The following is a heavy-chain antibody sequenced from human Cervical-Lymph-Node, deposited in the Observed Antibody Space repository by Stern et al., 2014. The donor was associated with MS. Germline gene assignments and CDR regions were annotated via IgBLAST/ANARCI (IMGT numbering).Heavy chain of an antibody. CDR2: ISAYNRNT. V-gene: IGHV1-18*01. D-gene: IGHD6-19*01. CDR1: GYTFTSYG. J-gene: IGHJ5*02. CDR3: AREEEWAGIRYWFDP. Sequence: VQLEESGAEVKKPGASVKVSCKASGYTFTSYGISWVRQAPGQGLEWMGWISAYNRNTNYAQKLQGRVTMTTDTSTSTAYMELRSLRSDDTAVYYCAREEEWAGIRYWFDPWGQGTLVTVSS.